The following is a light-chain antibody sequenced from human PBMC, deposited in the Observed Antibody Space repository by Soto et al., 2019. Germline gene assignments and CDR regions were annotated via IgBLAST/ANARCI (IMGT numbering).Light chain of an antibody. J-gene: IGLJ1*01. CDR3: SAWDDSLSGYV. Sequence: QSVLTQAPSASGTPGQRVTISCSGTSFNLGSNYVYWYQQLPGTAPKLVIFRNDQRPSGIPDRISGSKSGTSASLAISGRRSEDEADYYCSAWDDSLSGYVFGTGTKLTVL. CDR2: RND. V-gene: IGLV1-47*01. CDR1: SFNLGSNY.